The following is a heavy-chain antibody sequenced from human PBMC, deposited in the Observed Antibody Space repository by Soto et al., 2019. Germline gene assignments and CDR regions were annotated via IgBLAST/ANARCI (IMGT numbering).Heavy chain of an antibody. J-gene: IGHJ4*02. D-gene: IGHD3-22*01. CDR2: IKPDGSGT. V-gene: IGHV3-74*01. CDR3: AKYHYYDGN. Sequence: GGSLSLSCEASGFTFSQYWMNWVLQAPGKGLVWVSRIKPDGSGTTYADSVKGRFTISRDNAKNMVYLQMNSLRAEDTAVYYCAKYHYYDGNWGQGTLVTAPQ. CDR1: GFTFSQYW.